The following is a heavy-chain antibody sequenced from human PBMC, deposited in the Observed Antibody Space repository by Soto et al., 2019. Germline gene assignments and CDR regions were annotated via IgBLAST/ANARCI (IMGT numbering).Heavy chain of an antibody. J-gene: IGHJ4*02. Sequence: ITLKESGPPLVKPTQTLTLTCSFSGFSLTANGVGVGWVRQPPGLALEWLAMVYWDDDKHYSASLRSRHYITKDTSKSQVVLTMTNMDPVDTGTYYCAPLTGSNWGQGALVTVSS. CDR1: GFSLTANGVG. D-gene: IGHD3-9*01. CDR2: VYWDDDK. V-gene: IGHV2-5*02. CDR3: APLTGSN.